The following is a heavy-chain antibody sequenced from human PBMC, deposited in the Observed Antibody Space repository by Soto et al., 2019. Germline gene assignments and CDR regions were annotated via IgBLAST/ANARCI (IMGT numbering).Heavy chain of an antibody. CDR1: GFTFSSYS. D-gene: IGHD5-18*01. V-gene: IGHV3-21*01. CDR3: ARDRADTAMVYYYYMGV. J-gene: IGHJ6*03. CDR2: ISSSSSYI. Sequence: GGSLRLSCAASGFTFSSYSMNWVRQAPGKGLEWVSSISSSSSYIYYADSVKGRFTISRDNAKNSLYLQMNSLRAEDTAVYYCARDRADTAMVYYYYMGVWGKGTTVTVSS.